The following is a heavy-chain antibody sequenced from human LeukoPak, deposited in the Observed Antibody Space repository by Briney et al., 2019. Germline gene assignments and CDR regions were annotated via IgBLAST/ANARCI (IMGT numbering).Heavy chain of an antibody. CDR3: ASTSSTSEGYYYYYMDV. Sequence: PSETLSLTCSVSGGSISSYYWIWIRQPAGKGLEWIVRIYTRGSTNYNPSLKSRVTMSVDTSKNQFSLKLISVTSADMAVYYCASTSSTSEGYYYYYMDVWGTGTTVTVSS. CDR2: IYTRGST. CDR1: GGSISSYY. D-gene: IGHD2-2*01. V-gene: IGHV4-4*07. J-gene: IGHJ6*03.